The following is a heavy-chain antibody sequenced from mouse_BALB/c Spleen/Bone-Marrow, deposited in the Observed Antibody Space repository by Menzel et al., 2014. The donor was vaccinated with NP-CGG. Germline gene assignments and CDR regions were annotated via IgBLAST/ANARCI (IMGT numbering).Heavy chain of an antibody. V-gene: IGHV4-2*02. Sequence: EVKVEESGGGLVQPGGSLILSCAASGFDFSRYWMSWARQAPGKGQEWIGEINPGSSTINYTPSLKDKFIISRDNAKKTLYLQVSKVRSEDTALYYCARLGCYGYFAYWGQGTTLTVSS. D-gene: IGHD1-1*01. CDR1: GFDFSRYW. CDR3: ARLGCYGYFAY. CDR2: INPGSSTI. J-gene: IGHJ2*01.